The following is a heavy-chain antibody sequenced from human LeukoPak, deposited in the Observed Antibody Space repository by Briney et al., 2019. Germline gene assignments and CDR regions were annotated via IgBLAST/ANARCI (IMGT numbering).Heavy chain of an antibody. J-gene: IGHJ4*02. Sequence: PSETLSLTCTVSGGSISSSSYYWGWIRQPPGKGLEWIGSIYYSGSTYYNPSLKSRVTISVDTSKNQFSLKLSSVTAADTAVYYCARGGGLYGGSPYRYWGQGTLVTVSS. CDR2: IYYSGST. D-gene: IGHD4-23*01. CDR1: GGSISSSSYY. CDR3: ARGGGLYGGSPYRY. V-gene: IGHV4-39*07.